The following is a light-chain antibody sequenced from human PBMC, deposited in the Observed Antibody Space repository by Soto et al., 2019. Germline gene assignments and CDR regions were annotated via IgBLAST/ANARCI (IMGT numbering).Light chain of an antibody. J-gene: IGKJ2*01. CDR2: KAS. CDR3: QQYNSFPYT. Sequence: DLQMTQSPSTLSASVGDRVTITCRASQSLSGWLAWYQQKPGKAPNLLIYKASSLESGVPSRFSGSGSGTEFTLTISSLQPDDFATYYCQQYNSFPYTFGQGTKLEIK. CDR1: QSLSGW. V-gene: IGKV1-5*03.